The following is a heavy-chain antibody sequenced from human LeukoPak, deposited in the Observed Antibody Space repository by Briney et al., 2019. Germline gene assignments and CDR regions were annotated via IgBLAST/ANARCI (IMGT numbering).Heavy chain of an antibody. CDR2: INHRGST. CDR1: GGSFSGYY. J-gene: IGHJ4*02. Sequence: SETLSLTCAVYGGSFSGYYWSWIRQPPGKGLEWIGEINHRGSTNYNPSLKSRVTISVDTSKNQFSLKLSSVTAADTAVYYCARLPVLRYFDWSILGFGFDYWGQGTLVTVSS. CDR3: ARLPVLRYFDWSILGFGFDY. V-gene: IGHV4-34*01. D-gene: IGHD3-9*01.